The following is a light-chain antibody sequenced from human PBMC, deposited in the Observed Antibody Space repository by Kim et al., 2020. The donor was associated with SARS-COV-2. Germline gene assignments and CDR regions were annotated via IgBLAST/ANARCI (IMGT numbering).Light chain of an antibody. CDR1: QSVSSY. J-gene: IGKJ1*01. CDR2: GAS. CDR3: QQYGSS. V-gene: IGKV3-20*01. Sequence: IVLTQSPGTLSLSPGERATLSCRASQSVSSYLAWYQQKPGQAPRLLIYGASSRATGIPDRFSGSGSGTDFTLTISRLEPEDFAVYYCQQYGSSFGQGAKVDIK.